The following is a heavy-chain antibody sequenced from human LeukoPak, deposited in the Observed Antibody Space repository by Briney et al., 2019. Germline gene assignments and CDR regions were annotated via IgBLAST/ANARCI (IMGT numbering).Heavy chain of an antibody. CDR3: AKGYCSGGSCSVPEYFQH. CDR2: ISWNSGSI. Sequence: GGSLRLSCAASGFTFDDYAMHWVRQAPGKGLEWVPGISWNSGSIGYADSVKGRFTISRDNAKNSLYLQMNSLRAEDMALYYCAKGYCSGGSCSVPEYFQHWGQGTLVTVSS. CDR1: GFTFDDYA. V-gene: IGHV3-9*03. J-gene: IGHJ1*01. D-gene: IGHD2-15*01.